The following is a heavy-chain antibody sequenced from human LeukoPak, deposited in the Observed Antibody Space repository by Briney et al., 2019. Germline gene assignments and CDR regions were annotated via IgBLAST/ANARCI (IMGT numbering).Heavy chain of an antibody. J-gene: IGHJ4*02. V-gene: IGHV3-73*01. CDR2: IRNKANSYAT. CDR1: GFTFSGSD. Sequence: GSLRLSCAASGFTFSGSDMHWVRQASGKGLERVGRIRNKANSYATAYAASVKGRFTISRDDSKNTAYLQMNSLKTEDTALYYCTTLDFDYWGQGTLVTVSS. CDR3: TTLDFDY.